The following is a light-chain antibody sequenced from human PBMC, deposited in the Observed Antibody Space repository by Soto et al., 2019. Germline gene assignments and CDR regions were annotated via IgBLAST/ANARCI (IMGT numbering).Light chain of an antibody. CDR3: QTYDSSLHQWV. V-gene: IGLV2-14*03. CDR2: ADN. CDR1: SSDVGGYNS. J-gene: IGLJ3*02. Sequence: QSALPQPASVSGSPGQSITISCTGTSSDVGGYNSVSWFQHHPGQAPKLLIYADNSRPSGVPDRFSGSKSGTSASLAIAGLQADDEADYYCQTYDSSLHQWVFGGGTKLTVL.